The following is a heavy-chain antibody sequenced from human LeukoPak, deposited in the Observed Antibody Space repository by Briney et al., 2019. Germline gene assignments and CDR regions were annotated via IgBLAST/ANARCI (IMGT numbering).Heavy chain of an antibody. J-gene: IGHJ6*02. D-gene: IGHD3-22*01. V-gene: IGHV1-2*02. CDR2: INPNSGGT. CDR3: ARERHYESCYYYGMDV. Sequence: ASVKVSCKASGYTFTGYYMHWVRQAPGQGLEWMGWINPNSGGTNYAQKFQGRVTMTRDTSISTAYMELSRLRSDDTAVYYCARERHYESCYYYGMDVWGQGTTVTVSS. CDR1: GYTFTGYY.